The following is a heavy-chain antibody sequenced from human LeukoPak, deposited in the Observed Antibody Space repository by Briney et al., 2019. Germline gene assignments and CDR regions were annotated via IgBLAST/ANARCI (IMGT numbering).Heavy chain of an antibody. D-gene: IGHD4-17*01. J-gene: IGHJ4*02. Sequence: GGSLRLSCAASGFTFSSYIMNWIRQAPGKGLEWVSFISSSSSYIYYADSVKGRFTISRDNAKNSLYLQMNSLRAEDTAVYYCARAMTTVTPSDYWGQGTLVTVSS. CDR3: ARAMTTVTPSDY. V-gene: IGHV3-21*01. CDR2: ISSSSSYI. CDR1: GFTFSSYI.